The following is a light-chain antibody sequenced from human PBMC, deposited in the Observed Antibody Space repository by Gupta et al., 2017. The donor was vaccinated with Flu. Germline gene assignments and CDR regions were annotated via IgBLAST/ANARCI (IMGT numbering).Light chain of an antibody. V-gene: IGLV1-40*01. CDR3: QSYDSSLSGYWV. CDR1: SSNIGAGYD. J-gene: IGLJ3*02. Sequence: QSVLTQPPSVSGAPGQRVTISCTGGSSNIGAGYDVHWYQQLPGAAPKLLIYVNSNRPSGVPDRFSGSKSGTSASLAITGLQAEDEGEYYCQSYDSSLSGYWVFGGGTKLTVL. CDR2: VNS.